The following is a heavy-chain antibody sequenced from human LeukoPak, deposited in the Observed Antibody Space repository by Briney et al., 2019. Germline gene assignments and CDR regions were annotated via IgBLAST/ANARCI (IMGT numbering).Heavy chain of an antibody. V-gene: IGHV4-4*07. CDR2: IYSTGTT. CDR3: AREARGGSTYFDN. CDR1: GGSISGYF. D-gene: IGHD1-26*01. Sequence: SETLSLTCTVSGGSISGYFWAWIRRPAGKGLEWVGRIYSTGTTNYNLSLKSRVTMSVDTSKNQFSLSLTSVTAADTAVYYCAREARGGSTYFDNWGQGTLVTVSS. J-gene: IGHJ4*02.